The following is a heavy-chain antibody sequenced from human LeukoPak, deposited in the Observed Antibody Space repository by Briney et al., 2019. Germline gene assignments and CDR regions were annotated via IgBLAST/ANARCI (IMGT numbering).Heavy chain of an antibody. Sequence: SVKVSCKASGYTFTSYAMNWVRQAPGQGLEWMGWINTNTGNPTYAQGFTGRFVFSLDTSVSTTYLQISSLKAGDTAVYFCAKVYYDVLTGYTNPDAFDIWGQGTMVTVSS. CDR3: AKVYYDVLTGYTNPDAFDI. CDR1: GYTFTSYA. CDR2: INTNTGNP. J-gene: IGHJ3*02. V-gene: IGHV7-4-1*02. D-gene: IGHD3-9*01.